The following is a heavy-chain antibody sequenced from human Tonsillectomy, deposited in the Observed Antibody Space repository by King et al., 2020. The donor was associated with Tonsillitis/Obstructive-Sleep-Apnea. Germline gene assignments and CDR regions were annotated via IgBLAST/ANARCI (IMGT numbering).Heavy chain of an antibody. D-gene: IGHD1-14*01. Sequence: QLVQSGAEVKTPGASVKVSCKASGYTFTRYYIHWVREARGQGLEWMGIINPSGGSTTYAQKFQDRVNMTRATSARRVHLEVSSLRSEDAAVYYCARDDVVGRYIDSWGQGTLVTVSS. J-gene: IGHJ4*02. CDR1: GYTFTRYY. CDR2: INPSGGST. CDR3: ARDDVVGRYIDS. V-gene: IGHV1-46*01.